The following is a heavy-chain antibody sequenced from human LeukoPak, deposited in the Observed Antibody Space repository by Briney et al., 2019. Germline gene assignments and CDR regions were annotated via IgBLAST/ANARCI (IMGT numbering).Heavy chain of an antibody. D-gene: IGHD3-10*01. V-gene: IGHV4-59*08. J-gene: IGHJ4*02. Sequence: SETLSLTCTVSGGSISSYYWNWIRQPPGKGLEWIGYIYYSGSTNYNPSLKSRVTISVDTSKNQFSLKLSSVTAADTAVYCCARRSMVRGVYFDYWGQGTLVTVSS. CDR1: GGSISSYY. CDR3: ARRSMVRGVYFDY. CDR2: IYYSGST.